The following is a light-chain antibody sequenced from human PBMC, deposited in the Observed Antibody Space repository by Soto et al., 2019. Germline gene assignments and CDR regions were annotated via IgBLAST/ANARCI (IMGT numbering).Light chain of an antibody. CDR2: QDS. J-gene: IGLJ1*01. CDR1: KLGDKY. V-gene: IGLV3-1*01. Sequence: SYELTQPPSVSVSPGQTASITCSGDKLGDKYACWYQQKPGQSPVLVIYQDSKRRSGIPERFSGSNSGNTATLTISGTQAMDEADYYCQAWDSSTNVFGTGTKVTVL. CDR3: QAWDSSTNV.